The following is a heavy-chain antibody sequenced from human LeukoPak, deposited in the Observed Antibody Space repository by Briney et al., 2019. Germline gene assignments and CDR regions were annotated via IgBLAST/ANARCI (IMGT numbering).Heavy chain of an antibody. V-gene: IGHV3-53*01. CDR2: IYSGGST. CDR3: AREKGGYYFDY. Sequence: GGSLRLSCAASGFTVSSNYMSWVRQAPGKGLEWVSVIYSGGSTYYADSVKGRFTISRDDSKNTLYLQMNSLRAEDTAVYYCAREKGGYYFDYWGQGTLVTVSS. J-gene: IGHJ4*02. CDR1: GFTVSSNY.